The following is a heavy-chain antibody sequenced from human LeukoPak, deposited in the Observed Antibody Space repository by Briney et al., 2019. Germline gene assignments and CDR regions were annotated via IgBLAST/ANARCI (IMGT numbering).Heavy chain of an antibody. J-gene: IGHJ4*02. CDR3: ARAPKTIPVIVVAPFDY. V-gene: IGHV1-69*05. D-gene: IGHD3-22*01. CDR1: GGTFSSYA. CDR2: IIPLFGTA. Sequence: SVKVSCKASGGTFSSYAISWVRQAPGQGLEWMGGIIPLFGTANYAQKYQGRVTMTTDTSTSTAYMELRSLRTDDTAVYYCARAPKTIPVIVVAPFDYWGQGTLVTVSP.